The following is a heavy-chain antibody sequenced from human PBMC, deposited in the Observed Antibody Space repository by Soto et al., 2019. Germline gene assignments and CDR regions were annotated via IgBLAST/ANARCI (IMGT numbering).Heavy chain of an antibody. CDR2: IWYDGSNK. V-gene: IGHV3-33*01. Sequence: PGGSLRLSCAASGFTFSSYGMHWVRQAPGKGLEWVAVIWYDGSNKYYADSVKGRFTISRDNSKNTLYLQMNSLRAEDTAVYYCARDLNYDFWSGYYMAEAYYGMDVWGQGTTVTVSS. J-gene: IGHJ6*02. D-gene: IGHD3-3*01. CDR1: GFTFSSYG. CDR3: ARDLNYDFWSGYYMAEAYYGMDV.